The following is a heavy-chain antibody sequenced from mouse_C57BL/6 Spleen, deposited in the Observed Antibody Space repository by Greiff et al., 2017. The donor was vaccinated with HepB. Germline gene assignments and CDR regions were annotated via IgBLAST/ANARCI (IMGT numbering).Heavy chain of an antibody. CDR3: ARSCYSNSFDC. J-gene: IGHJ2*01. D-gene: IGHD2-5*01. CDR2: IYPRSGNT. Sequence: VKLLESGAELARPGASVKLSCKASGYTFTSYGISWVKQRTGQGLEWIGEIYPRSGNTYYNEKFKGKATLTADKSSSTAYMELRSLTSEDSAVYFCARSCYSNSFDCWGQGTTLTVSS. CDR1: GYTFTSYG. V-gene: IGHV1-81*01.